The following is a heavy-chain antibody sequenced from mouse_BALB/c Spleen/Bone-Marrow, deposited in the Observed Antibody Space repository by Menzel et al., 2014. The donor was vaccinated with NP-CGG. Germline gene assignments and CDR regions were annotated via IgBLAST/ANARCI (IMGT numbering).Heavy chain of an antibody. CDR3: VRDGSSSFAY. Sequence: EVQLQESGGGLVQPKGSLKLSCAASGFTFNTNAMNWVRQAPGKGLEWVARIRSKSNNYATYYADSVKDGFTISRDDSQTMLYLQMNNLKTEDTAMYYCVRDGSSSFAYWGQGTLVTVST. D-gene: IGHD1-1*01. J-gene: IGHJ3*01. CDR1: GFTFNTNA. CDR2: IRSKSNNYAT. V-gene: IGHV10S3*01.